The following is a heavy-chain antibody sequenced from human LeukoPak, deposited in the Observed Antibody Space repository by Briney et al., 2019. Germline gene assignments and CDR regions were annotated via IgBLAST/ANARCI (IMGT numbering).Heavy chain of an antibody. Sequence: GASVKVSCKASGYTFTSYGISWVRQAPGQGLEWMGWISAYSGNTNYAQKLQGRVTMTTDTSTSTAYMELRSLRSDDTAVYYCARDRAPQYDSSGYYYYWGQGTLVTVSS. CDR2: ISAYSGNT. V-gene: IGHV1-18*01. J-gene: IGHJ4*02. CDR3: ARDRAPQYDSSGYYYY. CDR1: GYTFTSYG. D-gene: IGHD3-22*01.